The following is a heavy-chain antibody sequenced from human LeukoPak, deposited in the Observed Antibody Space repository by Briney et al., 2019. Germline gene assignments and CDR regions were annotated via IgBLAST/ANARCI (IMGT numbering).Heavy chain of an antibody. V-gene: IGHV4-39*01. J-gene: IGHJ4*02. D-gene: IGHD4-11*01. Sequence: NPSETLSLTCTVSSGSISSSSYYWGWIRQPPGKGLEWIGSINYSGSTYYNPSLKSRVTISVDTSKNQFSLKLSSVTAADTAVYYCARRYSNYFFDYWGQGTLVTVSS. CDR3: ARRYSNYFFDY. CDR2: INYSGST. CDR1: SGSISSSSYY.